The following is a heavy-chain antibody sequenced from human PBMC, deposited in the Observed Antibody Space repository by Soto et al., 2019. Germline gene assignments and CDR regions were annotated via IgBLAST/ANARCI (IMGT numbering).Heavy chain of an antibody. J-gene: IGHJ2*01. Sequence: EVQLVESGGGLVKPGGSLRLSCAASGFTFSSYSMNWVRQAPGKGLEWVSSISSSSSYIYYADSVKGRFTISRDNAKNSLYLQMNSLRAEDTAVYYCARDVDYGDLPYWSFDLWGRGTLVTVSS. CDR1: GFTFSSYS. D-gene: IGHD4-17*01. CDR2: ISSSSSYI. V-gene: IGHV3-21*01. CDR3: ARDVDYGDLPYWSFDL.